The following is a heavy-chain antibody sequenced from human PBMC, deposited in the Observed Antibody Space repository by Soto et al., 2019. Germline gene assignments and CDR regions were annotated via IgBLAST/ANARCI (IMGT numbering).Heavy chain of an antibody. V-gene: IGHV4-4*02. CDR3: EGRATSSSRRWPFDY. CDR2: IYHSGST. Sequence: QVQLQESGPGLVKPSGTLSLTCAVSGGSIRSYYWWSWVRHPPGKGLEWIAEIYHSGSTNYNPSLHSRVTISLDKSENQFSLNVTSVAAADTGMYFCEGRATSSSRRWPFDYWGQGALDAVSS. J-gene: IGHJ4*02. D-gene: IGHD6-13*01. CDR1: GGSIRSYYW.